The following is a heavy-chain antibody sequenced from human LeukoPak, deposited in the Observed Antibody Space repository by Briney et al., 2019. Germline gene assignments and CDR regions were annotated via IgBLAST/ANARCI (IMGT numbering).Heavy chain of an antibody. J-gene: IGHJ6*02. Sequence: SVKVSCRASGGTFSSYAISWVRQAPGQGLEWMGGIIPIFGTANYAQKFQGRVTITADESTSTAYMELSSLRSEDTAVYYCARDRIVVVPAASNYYYYGMDVWGQGTTVTVSS. CDR2: IIPIFGTA. V-gene: IGHV1-69*13. D-gene: IGHD2-2*01. CDR1: GGTFSSYA. CDR3: ARDRIVVVPAASNYYYYGMDV.